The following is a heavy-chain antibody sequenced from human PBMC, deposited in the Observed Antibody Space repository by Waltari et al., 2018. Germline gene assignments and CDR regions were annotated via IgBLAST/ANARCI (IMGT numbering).Heavy chain of an antibody. J-gene: IGHJ3*02. V-gene: IGHV4-34*01. CDR2: INHTGST. Sequence: QVQLQQWGAGLLKPSETLSLTCAVYGGSFSGYYWSWIRQPPGKGLEWIGEINHTGSTNDKRSPKGRCTISYDTSKNQFSLKLSSVTAADTAVYYCARDEVVDCSGGSCRVDAFDIWGQGTMVTVSS. CDR1: GGSFSGYY. D-gene: IGHD2-15*01. CDR3: ARDEVVDCSGGSCRVDAFDI.